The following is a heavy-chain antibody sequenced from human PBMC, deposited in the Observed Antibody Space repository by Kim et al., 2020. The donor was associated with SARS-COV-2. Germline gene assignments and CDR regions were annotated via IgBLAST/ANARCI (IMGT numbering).Heavy chain of an antibody. CDR3: AKWGGYEYYYYGMDV. J-gene: IGHJ6*02. V-gene: IGHV3-23*01. D-gene: IGHD5-12*01. Sequence: DSVKGRFTSSRDKSKNSLYVQVNGLRAEDTAVYYCAKWGGYEYYYYGMDVWGQGTTVTVSS.